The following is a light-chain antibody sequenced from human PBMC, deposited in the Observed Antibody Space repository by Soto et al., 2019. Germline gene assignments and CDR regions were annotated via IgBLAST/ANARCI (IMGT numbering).Light chain of an antibody. CDR1: SSDVGGYNY. CDR2: EVS. V-gene: IGLV2-14*01. CDR3: SSYTSSSTLDYV. J-gene: IGLJ1*01. Sequence: QSALTQPASVSGSPGQSITISCTGTSSDVGGYNYVSWYQQHPGKAPKLMIYEVSNRPSGVSNRFSGSKSGNTASLTISGRQEADEADYYCSSYTSSSTLDYVFGSGTKLTVL.